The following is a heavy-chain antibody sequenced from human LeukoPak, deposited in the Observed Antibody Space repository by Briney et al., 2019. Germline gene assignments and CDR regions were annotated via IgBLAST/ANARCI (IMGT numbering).Heavy chain of an antibody. CDR1: GFTFSSYS. CDR2: ISSSSSTI. J-gene: IGHJ4*02. Sequence: GGSLRLSCAASGFTFSSYSMNWVRQAPGKGLEWVSYISSSSSTIYYADSVKGRFTISRDNAKNSLYLRMNSLRDEDTAVYYCARDLRLGYCSGGSCYPFDYWGQGPLVTVTS. D-gene: IGHD2-15*01. CDR3: ARDLRLGYCSGGSCYPFDY. V-gene: IGHV3-48*02.